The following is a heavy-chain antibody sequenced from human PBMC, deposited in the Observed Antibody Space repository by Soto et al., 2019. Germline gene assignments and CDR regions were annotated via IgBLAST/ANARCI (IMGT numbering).Heavy chain of an antibody. CDR1: RGTFSSYA. J-gene: IGHJ4*02. D-gene: IGHD6-19*01. CDR2: IIPIFGTA. CDR3: AREHGVAVAGSADY. V-gene: IGHV1-69*01. Sequence: QVQLVQSGAEVKKPGSSVKVSCKASRGTFSSYAISWVRQAPGQGLEWMGGIIPIFGTANYAQKFQGRVTITADESTSTAYMEPSSLRSEDTAVYYCAREHGVAVAGSADYWGQGTLVTVSS.